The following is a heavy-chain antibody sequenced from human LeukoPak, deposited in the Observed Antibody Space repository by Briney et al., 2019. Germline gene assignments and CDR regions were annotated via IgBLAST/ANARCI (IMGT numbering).Heavy chain of an antibody. V-gene: IGHV4-39*01. Sequence: PSETLSLTCTVSGGSISSSSYYWGWIRQPPGKGLEWIGSIYYSGSIYYNPSLKSRVTISVDTSKNQFSLKLSSVTAAGTAVYYCARSGDGYKWHYYFDYWGQGTLVTVSS. CDR1: GGSISSSSYY. CDR3: ARSGDGYKWHYYFDY. J-gene: IGHJ4*02. CDR2: IYYSGSI. D-gene: IGHD5-24*01.